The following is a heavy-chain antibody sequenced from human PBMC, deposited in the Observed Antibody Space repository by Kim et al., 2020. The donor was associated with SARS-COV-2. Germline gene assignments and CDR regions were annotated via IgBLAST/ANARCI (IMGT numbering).Heavy chain of an antibody. CDR2: ISWNSGSI. CDR3: AKANMVRGVNYYYGMDV. J-gene: IGHJ6*02. D-gene: IGHD3-10*01. V-gene: IGHV3-9*01. CDR1: GFTFDDYA. Sequence: GGSLRLSCAASGFTFDDYAMHWVRQAPGKGLEWVSGISWNSGSIGYADSVKGRFTIYRDNTKNSLYLQMNSLRAEDTALYYCAKANMVRGVNYYYGMDVWGQGTTVTVSS.